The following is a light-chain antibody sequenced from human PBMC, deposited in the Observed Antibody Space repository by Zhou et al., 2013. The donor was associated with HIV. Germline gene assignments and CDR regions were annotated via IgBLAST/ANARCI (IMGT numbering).Light chain of an antibody. CDR1: QSVDTR. J-gene: IGKJ4*01. Sequence: EIVLTQSPVTLSLSPGEGVTLSCRASQSVDTRLAWYRQRPGQAPRLLIYDVSKRATGIPARFSGSGSGTDFTLTINSLEPEDFAVYYCQQRSNWPPTFGGGSTVEI. V-gene: IGKV3-11*01. CDR3: QQRSNWPPT. CDR2: DVS.